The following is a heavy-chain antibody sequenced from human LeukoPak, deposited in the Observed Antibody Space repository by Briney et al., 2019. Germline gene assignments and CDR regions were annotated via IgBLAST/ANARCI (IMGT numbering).Heavy chain of an antibody. D-gene: IGHD2-21*01. CDR1: GFTFSSYA. V-gene: IGHV3-23*01. CDR2: ISGSGGST. J-gene: IGHJ3*02. Sequence: PGGSLRLSCAASGFTFSSYAMSWVRQAPGKGLEWVSAISGSGGSTYYADSVKGRFTISRDNTKNTLYLQMNSLRAEDTAVYYCAKPRGYYWDAFDIWGQGTMVTVSS. CDR3: AKPRGYYWDAFDI.